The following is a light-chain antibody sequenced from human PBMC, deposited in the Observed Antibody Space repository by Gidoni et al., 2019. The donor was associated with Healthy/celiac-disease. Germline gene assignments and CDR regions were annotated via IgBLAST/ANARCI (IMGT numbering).Light chain of an antibody. Sequence: QSALTQPASVSAPPGQSITISCTGTSSDVGGYNYVSWYQQHPGKAPKLMIYDVSNRPSGVSNRFSGSKSGNTASLTISGLQAEDEADYYCNSYTSNSTRVFGGGTKLTVL. V-gene: IGLV2-14*01. CDR1: SSDVGGYNY. CDR3: NSYTSNSTRV. CDR2: DVS. J-gene: IGLJ3*02.